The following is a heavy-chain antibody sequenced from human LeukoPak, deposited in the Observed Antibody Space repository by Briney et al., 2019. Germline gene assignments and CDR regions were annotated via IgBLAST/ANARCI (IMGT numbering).Heavy chain of an antibody. D-gene: IGHD3-10*01. CDR2: IYYGGNT. J-gene: IGHJ6*03. CDR1: GGTISSSSYY. V-gene: IGHV4-39*01. Sequence: SETLSLTCSVSGGTISSSSYYWGLIRQPPGKGLEWIGSIYYGGNTHYNPSLKSRVTISVNTSKNQFSLRLSSVTAADTAVYYCARHPRTQSWFGDTLHYYYYMDVWGRGTTVTVSS. CDR3: ARHPRTQSWFGDTLHYYYYMDV.